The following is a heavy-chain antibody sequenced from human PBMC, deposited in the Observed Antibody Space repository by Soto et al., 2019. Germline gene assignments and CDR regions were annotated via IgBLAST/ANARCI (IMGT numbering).Heavy chain of an antibody. CDR1: GFKFDDND. D-gene: IGHD3-10*01. J-gene: IGHJ2*01. CDR3: VKSPWPRRGDLDL. CDR2: ISWNSGTI. Sequence: EVELVESGGGLAQTGRSLRLSCATSGFKFDDNDMYWVRQAPGKGLEWVAGISWNSGTIGYADSVKGRFTISRDNAKNSLFLEMSPLRREDTAIYYCVKSPWPRRGDLDLWGRGTLVTVSS. V-gene: IGHV3-9*01.